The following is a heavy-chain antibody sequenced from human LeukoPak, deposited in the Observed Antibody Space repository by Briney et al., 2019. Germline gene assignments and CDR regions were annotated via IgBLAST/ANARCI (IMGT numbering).Heavy chain of an antibody. CDR2: IYSGGST. D-gene: IGHD4-17*01. J-gene: IGHJ5*02. CDR3: AKGATTVYDVDWFDP. V-gene: IGHV3-53*01. Sequence: GGSLRLSCAASGFTVSSDYMSWVRQAPGKGLEWVSVIYSGGSTYYADSVKGRFTISRDNSKNTLYLQMNSLRAEDTAVYYCAKGATTVYDVDWFDPWGQGTLVTVSS. CDR1: GFTVSSDY.